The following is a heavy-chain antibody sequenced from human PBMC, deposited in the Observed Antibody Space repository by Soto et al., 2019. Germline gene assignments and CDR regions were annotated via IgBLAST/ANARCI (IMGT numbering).Heavy chain of an antibody. Sequence: GGSLRLSCAASGFTFSSYDMHWVRQATGKGLEWVSAIGTAGDTYYPGSVKGRFTISRENAKNSLYLQMNSLRAEDTAVYYCARVHCSGGSCSGYFDYWGQGTLVTVSS. V-gene: IGHV3-13*01. CDR2: IGTAGDT. CDR1: GFTFSSYD. J-gene: IGHJ4*02. CDR3: ARVHCSGGSCSGYFDY. D-gene: IGHD2-15*01.